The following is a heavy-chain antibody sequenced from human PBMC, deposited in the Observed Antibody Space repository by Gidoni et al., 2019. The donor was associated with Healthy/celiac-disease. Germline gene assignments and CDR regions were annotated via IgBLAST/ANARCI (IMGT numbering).Heavy chain of an antibody. V-gene: IGHV4-31*03. CDR3: ASSVDTAMDGYFDL. CDR1: GGSISRGGYY. CDR2: IYYSGST. J-gene: IGHJ2*01. D-gene: IGHD5-18*01. Sequence: QVQLQESGPGLVKPSQTLSLTCTVSGGSISRGGYYWSWLRQHPGKGLEWIGYIYYSGSTYYNPSLKIRVTISVDTSKNQFSLKLSSVTAADTAVYYCASSVDTAMDGYFDLWGRGTLVTVSS.